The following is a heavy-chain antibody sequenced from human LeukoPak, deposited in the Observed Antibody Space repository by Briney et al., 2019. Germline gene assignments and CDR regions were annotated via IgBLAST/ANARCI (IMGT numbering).Heavy chain of an antibody. CDR3: ARDFGTTVTTFGAVDI. CDR1: GFTVSSNY. V-gene: IGHV3-66*01. Sequence: TGGSLRLSCAASGFTVSSNYMNWVRQAPGKGLEWVSIIYSGGSTYYADSVKGRFTISRDNTKNSLYLQMNSLRAEDTAVYYCARDFGTTVTTFGAVDIWGQGTKVIVSS. D-gene: IGHD4-17*01. J-gene: IGHJ3*02. CDR2: IYSGGST.